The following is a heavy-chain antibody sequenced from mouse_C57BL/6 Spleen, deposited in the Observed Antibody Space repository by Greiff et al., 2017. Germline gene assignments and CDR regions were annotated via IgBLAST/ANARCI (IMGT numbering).Heavy chain of an antibody. Sequence: QVQLQQSGPELVKPGASVKLSCKASGYTFTSYDINWVKQRPGQGLEWIGWIYPRDGSTKYNEKFKGKATLTVDTSSSTAYMELHSLTSEDSAVYFCARRVGSSNWYFDVWGTGTTVTVSS. V-gene: IGHV1-85*01. CDR3: ARRVGSSNWYFDV. J-gene: IGHJ1*03. CDR1: GYTFTSYD. D-gene: IGHD1-1*01. CDR2: IYPRDGST.